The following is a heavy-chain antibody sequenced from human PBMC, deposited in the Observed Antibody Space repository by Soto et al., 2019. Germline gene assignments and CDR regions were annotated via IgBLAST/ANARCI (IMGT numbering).Heavy chain of an antibody. D-gene: IGHD3-3*01. V-gene: IGHV3-7*01. CDR3: TSNIYYDCWSGYYGFDI. CDR1: GVILSSYW. J-gene: IGHJ3*02. Sequence: EVQLVESGGGFVQPGGSLRLSCVGSGVILSSYWMSWVRQAPGKGLEWVANIKPDGSGKYYVDSVKGRFTISRDNAKNSLYLQMNILRAEDTAVYYCTSNIYYDCWSGYYGFDIWGQGTMVTVSS. CDR2: IKPDGSGK.